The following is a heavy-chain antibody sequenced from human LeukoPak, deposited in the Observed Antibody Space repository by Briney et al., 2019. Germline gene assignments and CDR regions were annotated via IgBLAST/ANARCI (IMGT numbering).Heavy chain of an antibody. CDR3: VRDLPRTSGP. Sequence: GGSLRLSCVASGFTFSTAWMHWARQTPWKGLVWVSHINGDGRRINYADDVKGRFTISRDNAKNTLYLQMNSLRVEDTAVYYCVRDLPRTSGPWGQGTLVTVSS. CDR2: INGDGRRI. V-gene: IGHV3-74*01. D-gene: IGHD3-10*01. CDR1: GFTFSTAW. J-gene: IGHJ5*02.